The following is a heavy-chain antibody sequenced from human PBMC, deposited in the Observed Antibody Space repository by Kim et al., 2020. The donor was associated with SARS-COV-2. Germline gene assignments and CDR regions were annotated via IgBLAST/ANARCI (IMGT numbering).Heavy chain of an antibody. CDR3: ASSDSSGYFLHGAFDI. CDR2: IYSGGST. V-gene: IGHV3-66*01. CDR1: GFTVSSNY. D-gene: IGHD3-22*01. J-gene: IGHJ3*02. Sequence: GGSLRLSCAASGFTVSSNYMSWVRQAPGKGLEWVSVIYSGGSTYYADSVKGRFTISRDNSKNTLYLQMNSLRAEDTAVYYCASSDSSGYFLHGAFDIWCQGTMVTVSS.